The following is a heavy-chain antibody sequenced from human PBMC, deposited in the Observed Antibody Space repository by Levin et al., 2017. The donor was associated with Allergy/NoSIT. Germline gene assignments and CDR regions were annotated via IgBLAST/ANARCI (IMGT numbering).Heavy chain of an antibody. J-gene: IGHJ4*02. Sequence: MASETLSLTCTVSGGSISSYYWSWIRQPPGKGLEWIGYIYYSGSTNYNPSLKSRVTISVDTSKNQFSLKLSSVTAADTAVYYCARGRSGPDYWGQGTLVTVSS. CDR3: ARGRSGPDY. V-gene: IGHV4-59*01. D-gene: IGHD6-25*01. CDR1: GGSISSYY. CDR2: IYYSGST.